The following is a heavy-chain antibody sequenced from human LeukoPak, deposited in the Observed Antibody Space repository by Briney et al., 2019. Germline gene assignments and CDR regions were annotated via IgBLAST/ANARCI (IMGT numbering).Heavy chain of an antibody. J-gene: IGHJ6*02. CDR3: ARESYYDSSGYSEGMDV. Sequence: SETLSLTCTVSGGSISDQYLSWIRQPSGKGLEWIGRMYVSGTTNYNPSLRSRVTMSMDTSKNQFSLRLRSVTAADTAVYYCARESYYDSSGYSEGMDVWGQGTTVTVS. CDR2: MYVSGTT. CDR1: GGSISDQY. V-gene: IGHV4-4*07. D-gene: IGHD3-22*01.